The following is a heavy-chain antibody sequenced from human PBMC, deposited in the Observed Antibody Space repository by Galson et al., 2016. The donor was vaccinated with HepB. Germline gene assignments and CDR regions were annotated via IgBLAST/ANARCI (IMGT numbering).Heavy chain of an antibody. V-gene: IGHV3-7*01. D-gene: IGHD6-13*01. J-gene: IGHJ4*02. Sequence: SLRLSCAASGFTFSSHWMHWVRQAPGKGLEWVANINQDGGEKYYVDSVKGRFTISRDNSKNTLYLQMNSLKAEDTAVYYCARDWGSSWCLHWGQGTLVTVSS. CDR1: GFTFSSHW. CDR2: INQDGGEK. CDR3: ARDWGSSWCLH.